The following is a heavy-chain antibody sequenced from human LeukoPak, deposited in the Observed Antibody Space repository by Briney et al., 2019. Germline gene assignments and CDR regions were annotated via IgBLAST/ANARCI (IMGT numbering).Heavy chain of an antibody. CDR2: ISSTSSHT. CDR3: ASGNWGCKTNCDYFDH. D-gene: IGHD1-1*01. J-gene: IGHJ4*02. V-gene: IGHV3-11*03. Sequence: GGSLRLSCAASGLTFSDYYMSWIRQAPGRGLEWVSYISSTSSHTNYADPVKGRFTISRDNAKNSLYLQMNTLRAEDTAVYYCASGNWGCKTNCDYFDHWGQGTLVTVSS. CDR1: GLTFSDYY.